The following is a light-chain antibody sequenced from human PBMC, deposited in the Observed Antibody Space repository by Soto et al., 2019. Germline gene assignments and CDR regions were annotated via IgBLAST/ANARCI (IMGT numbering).Light chain of an antibody. Sequence: AIRMTQSPSSFSASTGDRVTITCRASQGSSSYLAWYQQKPGKAPKLLIYAASTLQSGVPSRFSGSGSGTDFTLTISCLQSEDFATYYCPQYYSYPRTFGGGTKVEIK. V-gene: IGKV1-8*01. CDR3: PQYYSYPRT. CDR1: QGSSSY. CDR2: AAS. J-gene: IGKJ4*01.